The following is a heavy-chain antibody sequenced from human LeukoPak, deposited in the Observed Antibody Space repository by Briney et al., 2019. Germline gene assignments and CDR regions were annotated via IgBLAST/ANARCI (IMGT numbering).Heavy chain of an antibody. J-gene: IGHJ4*02. CDR1: GFTFDDYA. D-gene: IGHD2-15*01. Sequence: GGSLRLSCAASGFTFDDYAMHWVRQAPGKGLEWVSGISWNSGSIGYADSVKGRFTISRDNAKNTLYLQMNSLRAEDTAVYYCANTPYRIVVVVAATGDWGQGTLVTVSS. CDR2: ISWNSGSI. CDR3: ANTPYRIVVVVAATGD. V-gene: IGHV3-9*01.